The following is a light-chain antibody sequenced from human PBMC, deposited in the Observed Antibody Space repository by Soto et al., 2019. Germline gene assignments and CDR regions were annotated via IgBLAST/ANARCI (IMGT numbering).Light chain of an antibody. V-gene: IGLV1-40*01. CDR2: GDT. J-gene: IGLJ1*01. CDR1: RSSIGVGYA. CDR3: QSYDSSLSGFYV. Sequence: QSVLTQPPSVSGAPGQRVTISCTGSRSSIGVGYAVHWYRHLPGTAPKLLISGDTNRPSGVPDRFSASKSGTSASLAIAGLQAEDEADYYCQSYDSSLSGFYVFGSGTKVTVL.